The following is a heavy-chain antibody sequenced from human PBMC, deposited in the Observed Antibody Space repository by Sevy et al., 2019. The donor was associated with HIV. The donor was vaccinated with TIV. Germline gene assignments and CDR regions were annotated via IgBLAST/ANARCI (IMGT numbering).Heavy chain of an antibody. D-gene: IGHD1-7*01. CDR2: VFPNSGGT. CDR3: ARDGRGGTTNSGMDV. CDR1: GYTFTGDY. Sequence: ASVKVSCKASGYTFTGDYLHWVRQAPGHGLEWMGRVFPNSGGTNYAQKFQGRVTMTRDTSISTAYMELSRLRSDDTAAYYCARDGRGGTTNSGMDVWGQGTTVTIS. J-gene: IGHJ6*02. V-gene: IGHV1-2*06.